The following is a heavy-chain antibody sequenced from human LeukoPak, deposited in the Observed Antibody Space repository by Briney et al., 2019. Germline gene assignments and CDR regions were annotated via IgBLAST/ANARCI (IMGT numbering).Heavy chain of an antibody. V-gene: IGHV3-7*01. J-gene: IGHJ5*01. D-gene: IGHD3-22*01. Sequence: GGSLRLSCASSGFTFSHFGMSWVRQAPGKGLEWVANIKEDGSESYYVESLKGRFTISRDNAGNSLSLVVKSLRVEDTAVYYCARSRSGYYEDSWGQGTLVTVSS. CDR3: ARSRSGYYEDS. CDR1: GFTFSHFG. CDR2: IKEDGSES.